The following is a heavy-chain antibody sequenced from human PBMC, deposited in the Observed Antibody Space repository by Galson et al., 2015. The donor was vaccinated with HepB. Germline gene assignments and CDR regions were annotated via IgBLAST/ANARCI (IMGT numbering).Heavy chain of an antibody. V-gene: IGHV4-31*03. CDR3: ARDGRDYDILTGLEYYYYYVDV. Sequence: TLSLTCTVSGGSISSGGYYWSWIRQHPGKGLEWIGYIYYSGSTYYNPSLKSRVTISVDTSKNQFSLKLSSVTAADTAVYYCARDGRDYDILTGLEYYYYYVDVWGKGTTVTVSS. D-gene: IGHD3-9*01. CDR1: GGSISSGGYY. CDR2: IYYSGST. J-gene: IGHJ6*03.